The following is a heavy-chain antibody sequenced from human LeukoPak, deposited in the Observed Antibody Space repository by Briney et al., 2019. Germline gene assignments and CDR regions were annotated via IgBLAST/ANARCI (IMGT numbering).Heavy chain of an antibody. V-gene: IGHV3-48*03. CDR2: ISSSGSTI. CDR3: ASWQLWSSVSSFDY. J-gene: IGHJ4*02. D-gene: IGHD5-18*01. Sequence: PGGSLRLSCAASGFTFSSYEMNWVRQAPGKGLEWVSYISSSGSTIYYADSVKGRFTISRDNAKNSLYLQMNSLGAEDTAVYYCASWQLWSSVSSFDYWGQGTLVTVSS. CDR1: GFTFSSYE.